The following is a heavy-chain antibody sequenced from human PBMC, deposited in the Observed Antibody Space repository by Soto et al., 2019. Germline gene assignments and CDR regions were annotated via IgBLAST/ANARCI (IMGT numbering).Heavy chain of an antibody. V-gene: IGHV3-11*05. CDR2: ISTTSDYI. CDR1: GFTFNDYY. Sequence: QVPLVESGGGLVKPGGSLRLSCAASGFTFNDYYVNWIRQTPGKGLEWLSYISTTSDYIHYADSVRGRFTISRDNAKDSLYLQMNNLTAEDTAIYYCARSHGGGDRHFDYWGQGTLVTVSS. J-gene: IGHJ4*02. CDR3: ARSHGGGDRHFDY. D-gene: IGHD2-21*02.